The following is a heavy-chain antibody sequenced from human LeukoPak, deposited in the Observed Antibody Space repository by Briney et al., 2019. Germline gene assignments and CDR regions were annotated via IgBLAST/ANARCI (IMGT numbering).Heavy chain of an antibody. D-gene: IGHD3-22*01. CDR2: INHRGAT. CDR1: GGSISTYY. J-gene: IGHJ4*02. Sequence: SETLSLTCTVSGGSISTYYWTWIRQPPGKGLEWIGEINHRGATNYNPSLKSRVTLSLDTSKNQVSLKLNSLTAADTAVYYCARGKGDLSMIVMIVTAVEFYFDSWGQGTLVTVSS. CDR3: ARGKGDLSMIVMIVTAVEFYFDS. V-gene: IGHV4-34*01.